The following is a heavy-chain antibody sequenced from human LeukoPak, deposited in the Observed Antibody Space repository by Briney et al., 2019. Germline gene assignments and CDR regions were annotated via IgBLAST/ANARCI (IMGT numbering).Heavy chain of an antibody. CDR3: ARESGYDRDFDY. V-gene: IGHV4-59*01. D-gene: IGHD5-12*01. J-gene: IGHJ4*02. CDR2: IYYSGGT. CDR1: GGSISSYY. Sequence: SETLSLTCTVSGGSISSYYWSWIRQPPGKGLEWIGYIYYSGGTNYNPSLKSRVTISVDTSKNQFSLKLSSVTAADTAVYYCARESGYDRDFDYWGQGTLVTVSS.